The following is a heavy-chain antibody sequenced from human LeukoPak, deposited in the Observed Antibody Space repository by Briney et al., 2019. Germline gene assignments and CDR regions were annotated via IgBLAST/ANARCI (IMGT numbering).Heavy chain of an antibody. CDR2: ISSNGGST. CDR1: GFTFSSYA. D-gene: IGHD3-10*01. CDR3: ARGLWFGESTLDYYMDV. V-gene: IGHV3-64*01. J-gene: IGHJ6*03. Sequence: GGSLRLSCAASGFTFSSYAMHWVRQAPGKGLEYVSAISSNGGSTYYANSVKGRFTISRDNSKNTPYLQMGSLRAEDMAVYYCARGLWFGESTLDYYMDVWGKGTTVTVSS.